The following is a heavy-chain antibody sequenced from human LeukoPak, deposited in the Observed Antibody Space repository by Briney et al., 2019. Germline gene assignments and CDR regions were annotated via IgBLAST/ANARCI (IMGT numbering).Heavy chain of an antibody. V-gene: IGHV3-7*01. Sequence: GGSLRLSCAASGFTFSSVDYWMTWVRQAPGKGLEWVANIKYDGSQKYYVDSVKDRFTISRDNAKNSLYLQMNSLRAEDTAVYYCVRYRGATDGALDIWGQGTMVTVSS. J-gene: IGHJ3*02. CDR2: IKYDGSQK. CDR3: VRYRGATDGALDI. CDR1: GFTFSSVDYW. D-gene: IGHD1-26*01.